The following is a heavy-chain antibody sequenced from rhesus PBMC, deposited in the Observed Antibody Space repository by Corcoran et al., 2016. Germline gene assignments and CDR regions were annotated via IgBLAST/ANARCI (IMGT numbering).Heavy chain of an antibody. CDR3: ARRGSSGWLSYFDY. Sequence: QVQLQESGPAVVKPSETLSLTCAVSGGSICRSHWWSWIRPSPGRGLEWIGGIYGSGGSTEYNPSLKSRVTISKDTSKNQFSLKLSSVTAADTAVYYCARRGSSGWLSYFDYWGQGVLVTVSS. J-gene: IGHJ4*01. CDR1: GGSICRSHW. CDR2: IYGSGGST. D-gene: IGHD6-31*01. V-gene: IGHV4-93*01.